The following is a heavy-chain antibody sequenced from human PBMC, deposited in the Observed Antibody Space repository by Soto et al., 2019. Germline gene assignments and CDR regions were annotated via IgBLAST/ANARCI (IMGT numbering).Heavy chain of an antibody. V-gene: IGHV3-23*01. J-gene: IGHJ4*02. CDR3: AKDSGYSYAYDYFDY. Sequence: PVGSLRLSCAASGFTFSSYALSWVRQAPGKGLEWVSAISGSGRSTYYADSVRGRFTISRDNSKDTLYLQMNSLRAEDTAVYYCAKDSGYSYAYDYFDYWGQGTLVTVSS. D-gene: IGHD5-18*01. CDR2: ISGSGRST. CDR1: GFTFSSYA.